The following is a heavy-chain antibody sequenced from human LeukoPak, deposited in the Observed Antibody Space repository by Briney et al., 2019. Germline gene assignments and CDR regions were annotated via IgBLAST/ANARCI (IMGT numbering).Heavy chain of an antibody. Sequence: LTGGSLRLACAASGFTFSSYTMSWVRQAPGKGLEWVSAISGSGGSTYYADAVKGRFPISRDNSKTTLYLQINSLRAEDTAVYYCARDPGIQDYYQSNMDVWGKGTTVTVSS. CDR2: ISGSGGST. CDR1: GFTFSSYT. V-gene: IGHV3-23*01. J-gene: IGHJ6*03. D-gene: IGHD5-18*01. CDR3: ARDPGIQDYYQSNMDV.